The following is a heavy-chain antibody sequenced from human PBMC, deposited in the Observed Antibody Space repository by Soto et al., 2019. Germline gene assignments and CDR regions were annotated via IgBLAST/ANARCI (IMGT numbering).Heavy chain of an antibody. CDR3: AGGPWVVVAAWGQSFDY. CDR2: INHSGST. D-gene: IGHD2-15*01. J-gene: IGHJ4*02. Sequence: PSETLSLTCAVYGGSFSRYYWSWIRQPPGKGLEWIGEINHSGSTNYNPSLKSRVTISVDTSKNQFSLKLSSVTAADTAVYYCAGGPWVVVAAWGQSFDYWGQGTLVTVSS. CDR1: GGSFSRYY. V-gene: IGHV4-34*01.